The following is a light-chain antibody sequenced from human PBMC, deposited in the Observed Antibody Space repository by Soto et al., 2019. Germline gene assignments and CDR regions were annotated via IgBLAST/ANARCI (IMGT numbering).Light chain of an antibody. CDR2: EGS. CDR3: SSYTTSSTVV. V-gene: IGLV2-14*02. Sequence: QSALTQPASVSGSPGQSITISCTGTNSDVGSYSLVSWYQQHPGEAPKLIIYEGSKRPSGVSNRFSGSKSGNTASLTISGLQPEDEADYYCSSYTTSSTVVFGTGTKLTVL. J-gene: IGLJ1*01. CDR1: NSDVGSYSL.